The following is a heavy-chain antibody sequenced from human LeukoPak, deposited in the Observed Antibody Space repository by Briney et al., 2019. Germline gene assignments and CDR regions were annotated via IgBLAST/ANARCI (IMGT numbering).Heavy chain of an antibody. J-gene: IGHJ5*02. D-gene: IGHD1-26*01. Sequence: PSETLSLTCTVSGYSISSGYYWGWIRQPPGKGLEWIGTIRHSGTTYYNPSLKSRVTISIDSSKNQFSLKLSSVTAADRAVYYCAGYEWELRDWFDPWGQGTLVTVSS. CDR2: IRHSGTT. V-gene: IGHV4-38-2*02. CDR3: AGYEWELRDWFDP. CDR1: GYSISSGYY.